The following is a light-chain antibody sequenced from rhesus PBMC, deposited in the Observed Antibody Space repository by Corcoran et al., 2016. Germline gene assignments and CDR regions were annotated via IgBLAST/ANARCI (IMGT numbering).Light chain of an antibody. V-gene: IGKV1-25*01. CDR3: QHYYSTPYS. J-gene: IGKJ2*01. CDR1: QGITDD. CDR2: KAS. Sequence: DIQMTQSPSSMSASVGDRVTITCRASQGITDDLACYQQKPGETHKLLIYKASSLQSGIPSRFIGSGSGTDCTLTISSLQSEDFATYYCQHYYSTPYSFGQGTKVEIK.